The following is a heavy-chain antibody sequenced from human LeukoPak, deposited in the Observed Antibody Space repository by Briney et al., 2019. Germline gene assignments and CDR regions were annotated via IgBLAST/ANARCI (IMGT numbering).Heavy chain of an antibody. CDR1: GFTFSSYA. J-gene: IGHJ4*02. Sequence: PGGSLRLSCAASGFTFSSYAMSWVRQAPGKGLEWVSYISSSGSTIYYADSVKGRFTISRDNAKNSLYLQMNSLRAEDTAVYYCARPIIAAAPDYWGQGTLVTVSS. V-gene: IGHV3-48*04. CDR2: ISSSGSTI. D-gene: IGHD6-13*01. CDR3: ARPIIAAAPDY.